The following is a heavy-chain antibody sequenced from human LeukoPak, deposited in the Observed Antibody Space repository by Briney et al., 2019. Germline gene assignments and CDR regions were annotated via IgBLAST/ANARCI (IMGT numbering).Heavy chain of an antibody. CDR1: GFTFSNYA. V-gene: IGHV3-7*03. J-gene: IGHJ3*02. CDR3: ARQQQLTGPSEDDAFDI. D-gene: IGHD6-13*01. Sequence: GGSLRLSRAASGFTFSNYAMSWVRQAPGKGLEWVANIKQDGSEKYYVDSVKGRFTISRDNAKNSLYLQMNSLRAEDTAVYYCARQQQLTGPSEDDAFDIWGQGTMVTVSS. CDR2: IKQDGSEK.